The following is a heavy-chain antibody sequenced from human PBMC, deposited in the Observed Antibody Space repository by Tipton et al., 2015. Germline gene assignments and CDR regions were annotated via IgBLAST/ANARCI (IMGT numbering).Heavy chain of an antibody. D-gene: IGHD6-19*01. CDR1: GYSIGGAYH. Sequence: TLSLTCAVSGYSIGGAYHWGWSREPPGKGVGGVGRISHSGNPYYKPSLKARVTIPIDPSKNQFSLKLRSVTAADTAVYYCARKRLWSSGWWHGTNELDYYHGMDVWGQGTTVTVSS. V-gene: IGHV4-38-2*01. CDR2: ISHSGNP. CDR3: ARKRLWSSGWWHGTNELDYYHGMDV. J-gene: IGHJ6*02.